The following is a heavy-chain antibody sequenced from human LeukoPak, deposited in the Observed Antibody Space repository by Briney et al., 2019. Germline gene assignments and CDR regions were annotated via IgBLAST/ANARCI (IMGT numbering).Heavy chain of an antibody. CDR3: ARDRYAHTAMKNWFDP. D-gene: IGHD5-18*01. V-gene: IGHV3-53*01. CDR1: GFTVSSNY. Sequence: GGSLRLSCAASGFTVSSNYMSWVRQAPGKGLEWVSVIYSGGSTYYADSVKGRFTISRDNAKNSLYLQMNSLRAEDTAVYYCARDRYAHTAMKNWFDPWGQGTLVTVSS. CDR2: IYSGGST. J-gene: IGHJ5*02.